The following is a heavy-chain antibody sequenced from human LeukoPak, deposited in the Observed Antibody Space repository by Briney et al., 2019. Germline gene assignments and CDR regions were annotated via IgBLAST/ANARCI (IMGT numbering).Heavy chain of an antibody. Sequence: GGSLRLSCTASGFTFGDYAMSWVRQAPGKGLERGGFIRSKAYGGTTEYAASVKGRFTISRDDSKSIAYLQMNSLKTEDTAVYYCTSYYYGSGYNWFDPWGQGTLVTVSS. D-gene: IGHD3-10*01. V-gene: IGHV3-49*04. CDR2: IRSKAYGGTT. CDR3: TSYYYGSGYNWFDP. CDR1: GFTFGDYA. J-gene: IGHJ5*02.